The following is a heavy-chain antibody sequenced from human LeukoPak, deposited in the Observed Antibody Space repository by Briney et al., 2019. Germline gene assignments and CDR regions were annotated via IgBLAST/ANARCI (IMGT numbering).Heavy chain of an antibody. Sequence: SETLSLTCTVSGDSISTSNSYWGWIRQPPGKGLEWIGSIYYSGNTYYNASLKSRVTISVDTSKNQFSLKLSSVTAADTAVYYCARLRSGYDLFDYWGQGTLVTVSS. CDR1: GDSISTSNSY. J-gene: IGHJ4*02. CDR3: ARLRSGYDLFDY. V-gene: IGHV4-39*01. CDR2: IYYSGNT. D-gene: IGHD5-12*01.